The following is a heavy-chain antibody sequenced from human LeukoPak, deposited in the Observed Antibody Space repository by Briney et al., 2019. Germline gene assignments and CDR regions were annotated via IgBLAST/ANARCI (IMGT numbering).Heavy chain of an antibody. CDR1: GFTSSSYG. D-gene: IGHD3-10*01. Sequence: GGSLTLSCAASGFTSSSYGMSWVRQAPGKGLEWVAVISYDGSNKYYADSVKGRFTISRDNSKNTLYLQMNSLRAEDTAVYYCAKDLMVRGVISFDYWGQGTLVTVSS. V-gene: IGHV3-30*18. CDR2: ISYDGSNK. J-gene: IGHJ4*02. CDR3: AKDLMVRGVISFDY.